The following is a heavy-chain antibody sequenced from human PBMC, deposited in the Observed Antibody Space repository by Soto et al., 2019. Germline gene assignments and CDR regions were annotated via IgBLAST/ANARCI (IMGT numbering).Heavy chain of an antibody. CDR3: ARGVYSSSWYDGMDV. J-gene: IGHJ6*02. CDR1: GVTFISYS. D-gene: IGHD6-13*01. V-gene: IGHV3-21*01. Sequence: GGFLRLSCAASGVTFISYSMHWVRQAPGKGLEWVSSISSGSSYIYYADSVKGRFTISRDNAKNSLYLQMNSLRAEDTAVYYCARGVYSSSWYDGMDVWGQGTTVTVSS. CDR2: ISSGSSYI.